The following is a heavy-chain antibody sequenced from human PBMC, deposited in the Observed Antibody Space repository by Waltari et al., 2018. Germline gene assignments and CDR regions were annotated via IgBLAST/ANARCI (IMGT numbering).Heavy chain of an antibody. J-gene: IGHJ4*02. D-gene: IGHD6-13*01. Sequence: QVQLVQSGAEVKKPGASVKVSCKVSGYTLTELSMHWVRHAPGKGLEWMGGFEPEDGETIYAQKFQGRVTMTEDTSTDTAYMELSSLRSEDTAVYYCATDVSAAGTVWQIVDWGQGTLVTVSS. V-gene: IGHV1-24*01. CDR2: FEPEDGET. CDR1: GYTLTELS. CDR3: ATDVSAAGTVWQIVD.